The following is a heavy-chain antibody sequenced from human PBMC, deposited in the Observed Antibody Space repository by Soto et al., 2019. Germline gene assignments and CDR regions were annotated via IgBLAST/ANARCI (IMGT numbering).Heavy chain of an antibody. CDR2: IYYSGNT. J-gene: IGHJ6*02. V-gene: IGHV4-31*03. D-gene: IGHD5-18*01. CDR3: ARDRLMATAGTARHYFGLDV. CDR1: GGSIRSGGYY. Sequence: SDTMSLTCTASGGSIRSGGYYWSWVRQNPRRGLEWIGNIYYSGNTYYNPSLKSRLTISVDTSKNQFSLNLSSVTAADTAVYYCARDRLMATAGTARHYFGLDVWGQGTTVTVSS.